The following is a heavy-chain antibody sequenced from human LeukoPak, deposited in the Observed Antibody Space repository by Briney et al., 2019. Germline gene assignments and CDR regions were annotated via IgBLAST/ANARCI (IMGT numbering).Heavy chain of an antibody. V-gene: IGHV1-18*01. Sequence: ASVKVSCKASGYTFTSCGISWVRQAPGQGLEWMGWISAYNGNTNYAQKLQGRVTMTTDTSTSTAYMELRSLRSDDTAVYYCARGGYETTYYYYYYYMDVWGKGTTVTVSS. D-gene: IGHD5-12*01. J-gene: IGHJ6*03. CDR3: ARGGYETTYYYYYYYMDV. CDR2: ISAYNGNT. CDR1: GYTFTSCG.